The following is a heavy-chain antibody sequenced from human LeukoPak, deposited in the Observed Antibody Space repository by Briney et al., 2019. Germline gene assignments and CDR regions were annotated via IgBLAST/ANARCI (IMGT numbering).Heavy chain of an antibody. D-gene: IGHD3-22*01. J-gene: IGHJ3*02. CDR1: GGSISGYY. CDR3: ARTNYYDSSDMGAFDI. CDR2: IYYSGST. V-gene: IGHV4-59*05. Sequence: PSETLSLTCTVSGGSISGYYWSWIRQPPGKGLEWIGSIYYSGSTYYNPSLKSRVTISVDTSKNQFSLKLSSVTAADTAVYYCARTNYYDSSDMGAFDIWGQGTMVTVSS.